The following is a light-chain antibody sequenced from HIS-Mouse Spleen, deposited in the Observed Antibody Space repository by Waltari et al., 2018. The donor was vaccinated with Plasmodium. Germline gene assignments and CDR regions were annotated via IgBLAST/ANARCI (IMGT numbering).Light chain of an antibody. CDR1: SSDVGRYDH. J-gene: IGLJ2*01. V-gene: IGLV2-14*03. CDR2: DVS. CDR3: SSYTSSSTVV. Sequence: QSALPQPASVSGSPGQSITISCTGTSSDVGRYDHVPWYQQHPGKAPKLMIYDVSNRPSGVSNRFSGSKSGNTASLTISGLQAEDEADYYCSSYTSSSTVVFGGGTKLTVL.